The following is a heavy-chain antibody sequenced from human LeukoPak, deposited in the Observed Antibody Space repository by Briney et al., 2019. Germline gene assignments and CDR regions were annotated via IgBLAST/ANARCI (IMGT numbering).Heavy chain of an antibody. J-gene: IGHJ4*02. CDR3: ARDSKAGIAAAGPDY. V-gene: IGHV3-21*01. D-gene: IGHD6-13*01. Sequence: GGSLRLSCAASGFTFSSYSMNWVRQAPGKGLEWVSSISSSSSYIYYADSVKGRFTISRDNAKNSLYLQMNSLGAEDTAVYYGARDSKAGIAAAGPDYWGQGTLVTVSS. CDR1: GFTFSSYS. CDR2: ISSSSSYI.